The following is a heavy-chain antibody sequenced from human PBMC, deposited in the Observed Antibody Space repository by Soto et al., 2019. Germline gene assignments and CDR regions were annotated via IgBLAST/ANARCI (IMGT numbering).Heavy chain of an antibody. CDR2: LIDDGYFQ. D-gene: IGHD3-10*01. J-gene: IGHJ6*02. Sequence: QVQLVDSGGGVVQPERSLRLSCRASGFIFSDYAILWVRQAPGRGLEWVAVLIDDGYFQYYADSVKGRFTISSDKSNNTVYLHMSSLRVDDMAVYYCAREWGRSYYYGMDVWGQGTTVIVSS. CDR1: GFIFSDYA. V-gene: IGHV3-30-3*01. CDR3: AREWGRSYYYGMDV.